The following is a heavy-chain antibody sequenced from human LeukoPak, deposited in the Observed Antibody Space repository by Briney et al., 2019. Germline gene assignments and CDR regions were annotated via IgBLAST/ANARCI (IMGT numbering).Heavy chain of an antibody. CDR3: ARRRLRVRGSSTSCFDY. CDR2: INHSGST. CDR1: GGSFSGYY. J-gene: IGHJ4*02. V-gene: IGHV4-34*01. D-gene: IGHD2-2*01. Sequence: PSETLSLTCAVYGGSFSGYYWSWIRQPPGKGLEWIGEINHSGSTNYNPSLKSRVTISVDTSKNQFSLKLSSVTAADTAVYYCARRRLRVRGSSTSCFDYWGQGTLVTVSS.